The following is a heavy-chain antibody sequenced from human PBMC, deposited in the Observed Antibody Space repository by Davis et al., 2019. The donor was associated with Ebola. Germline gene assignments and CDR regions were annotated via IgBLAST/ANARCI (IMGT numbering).Heavy chain of an antibody. CDR2: IYYSGST. D-gene: IGHD6-13*01. J-gene: IGHJ5*02. V-gene: IGHV4-31*03. CDR1: GGSISSGGYY. CDR3: AIPATGTVGWFDH. Sequence: MPSETLSLTCTISGGSISSGGYYWSWIRQHPGKGLEWIGYIYYSGSTYYNPSLKRRVTISVDTSKNQFSLKLSSVTAADTAIYYCAIPATGTVGWFDHWGQGTLVTVSS.